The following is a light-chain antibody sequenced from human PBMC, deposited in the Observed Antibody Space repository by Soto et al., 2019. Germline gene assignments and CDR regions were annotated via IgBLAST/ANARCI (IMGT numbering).Light chain of an antibody. CDR2: EVN. V-gene: IGLV2-23*02. Sequence: QSALTQPASVSGSPGQSIAISCTGTISDVGKYDFVSWYQQTPGKAPKLMIFEVNKRPSGVSDRFSGSKSGNTATLTISGLQTEDEDDYYCCSYGGSNSLLFGGGTKLTVL. CDR1: ISDVGKYDF. J-gene: IGLJ3*02. CDR3: CSYGGSNSLL.